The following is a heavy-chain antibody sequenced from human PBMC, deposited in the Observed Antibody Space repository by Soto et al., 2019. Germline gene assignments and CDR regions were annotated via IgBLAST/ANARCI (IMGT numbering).Heavy chain of an antibody. D-gene: IGHD4-17*01. V-gene: IGHV3-33*01. CDR3: ARAYYGDYVGWVDR. Sequence: QVQLVESGGGVVQPGRSLRLSCAASGFTFSSYGMHWVRQAPGKGLEWVAVIWYDGSNKYYADSVKGRFTISRDNSKNTLYLQMNSLRAEATAVYYCARAYYGDYVGWVDRWGQGTLVTVSS. J-gene: IGHJ5*02. CDR1: GFTFSSYG. CDR2: IWYDGSNK.